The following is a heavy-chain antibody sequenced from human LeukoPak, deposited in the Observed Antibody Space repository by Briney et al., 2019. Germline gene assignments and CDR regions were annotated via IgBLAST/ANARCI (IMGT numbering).Heavy chain of an antibody. CDR3: ARGEYAAFDI. V-gene: IGHV4-4*07. CDR2: IYTSGST. D-gene: IGHD2-2*01. J-gene: IGHJ3*02. CDR1: GVSISSYY. Sequence: SETLSLTCTVSGVSISSYYWSWIRQPAGKGLEWIGCIYTSGSTNYNASLKSRVTTSVDTSKNQFSLKLSSVTAADTAVYYCARGEYAAFDIWGQGKMVTVSS.